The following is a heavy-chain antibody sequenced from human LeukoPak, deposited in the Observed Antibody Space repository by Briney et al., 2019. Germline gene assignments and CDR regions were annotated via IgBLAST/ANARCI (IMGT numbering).Heavy chain of an antibody. J-gene: IGHJ5*02. V-gene: IGHV4-39*07. CDR2: IYYSGST. Sequence: SETLSLTCTVSGGSIGSSSYFWGWIRQSPGKGLEWIGSIYYSGSTYYNPSLKSRVTISVDTSKNQFSLKLSSVTAADTAVYYCARGVSARFDPWGQGTLVTVSS. CDR1: GGSIGSSSYF. CDR3: ARGVSARFDP.